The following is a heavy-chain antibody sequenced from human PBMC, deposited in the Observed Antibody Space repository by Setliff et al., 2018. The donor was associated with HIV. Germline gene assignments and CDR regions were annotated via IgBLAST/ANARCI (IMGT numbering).Heavy chain of an antibody. Sequence: SETLSLTCNVSSGSVNNYWWTWTRQPPGKGLEWIGYIYYSGSTYYNPSLKSRVTISVDTSKNQFSLKLSSVTAADTAVYYCARILLDYYGSGSYRATIIAVAGRKGYLDYWGQGTLVTVSS. J-gene: IGHJ4*02. CDR1: SGSVNNYW. CDR3: ARILLDYYGSGSYRATIIAVAGRKGYLDY. V-gene: IGHV4-59*02. D-gene: IGHD3-10*01. CDR2: IYYSGST.